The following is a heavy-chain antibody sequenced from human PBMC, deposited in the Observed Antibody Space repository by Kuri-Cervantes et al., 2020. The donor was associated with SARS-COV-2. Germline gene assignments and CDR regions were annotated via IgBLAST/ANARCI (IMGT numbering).Heavy chain of an antibody. V-gene: IGHV3-11*04. Sequence: GESLKISCAASGFTFSDYYMSWIRQAPGKGLEWVSYISSSGSTICYADSVKGRFTISRDNAKNSLYLQMNSLRAEDTAVYYCAKDPWGIVVVVADSADSWYWGQGTLVTVSS. J-gene: IGHJ4*02. CDR1: GFTFSDYY. CDR3: AKDPWGIVVVVADSADSWY. D-gene: IGHD2-15*01. CDR2: ISSSGSTI.